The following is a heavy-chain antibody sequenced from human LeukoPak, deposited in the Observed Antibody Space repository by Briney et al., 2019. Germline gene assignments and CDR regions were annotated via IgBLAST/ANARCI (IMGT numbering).Heavy chain of an antibody. Sequence: GASVKVSCKVSGYTVTELSMHWVRQSPGKGLEWMGGFHPEDGETIYAQKFQGRVTMTGDTSTDTAYMELSSLRSEDTAVYYCATEGRARPSYGSGSLFDYWGQGTLVTVSS. CDR1: GYTVTELS. CDR2: FHPEDGET. J-gene: IGHJ4*02. CDR3: ATEGRARPSYGSGSLFDY. V-gene: IGHV1-24*01. D-gene: IGHD3-10*01.